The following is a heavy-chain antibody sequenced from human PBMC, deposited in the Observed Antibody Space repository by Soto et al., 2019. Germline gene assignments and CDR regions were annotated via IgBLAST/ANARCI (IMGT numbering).Heavy chain of an antibody. Sequence: SETLSLTCTVSGGSISSSSYYWGWIRQPPGKGLEWIGSIYYSGSTYYNPSLKSRVTISVDTSKNQFSLKLSSVTAADTAVYYCASRGDGYNTPFHWGQGTLVTVSS. V-gene: IGHV4-39*01. CDR2: IYYSGST. D-gene: IGHD3-10*01. J-gene: IGHJ4*02. CDR1: GGSISSSSYY. CDR3: ASRGDGYNTPFH.